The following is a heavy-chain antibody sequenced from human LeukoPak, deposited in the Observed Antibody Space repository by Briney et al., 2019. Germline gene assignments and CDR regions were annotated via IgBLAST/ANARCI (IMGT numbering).Heavy chain of an antibody. Sequence: GGSLRLSCAASGFTFSSYAMHWVRQAPGKGLEWVAVISYDGSNKYYADSAKGRFTISRDNSKNTLYLQMNSLRAEDTAVYCCARDLRHSSTDYWGQGTLVTVSS. CDR1: GFTFSSYA. CDR2: ISYDGSNK. J-gene: IGHJ4*02. D-gene: IGHD6-19*01. V-gene: IGHV3-30*04. CDR3: ARDLRHSSTDY.